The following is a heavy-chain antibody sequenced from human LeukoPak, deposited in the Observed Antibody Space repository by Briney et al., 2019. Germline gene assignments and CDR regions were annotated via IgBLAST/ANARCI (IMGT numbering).Heavy chain of an antibody. D-gene: IGHD2-21*01. V-gene: IGHV4-59*01. Sequence: PSETLSLTCTVSGGSISSYYWSWIRQPPGKGLEWIGYIYYSGITNYNPSLKSRVTISIDTSKNQFSLRLSSVTAADTAVYYCAKAPVVVIAIRYFQHWGQGTLVTVSS. CDR1: GGSISSYY. CDR3: AKAPVVVIAIRYFQH. J-gene: IGHJ1*01. CDR2: IYYSGIT.